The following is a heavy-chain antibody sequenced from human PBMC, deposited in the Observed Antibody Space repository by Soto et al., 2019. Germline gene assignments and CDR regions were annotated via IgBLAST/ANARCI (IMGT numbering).Heavy chain of an antibody. CDR2: IYYSGSA. Sequence: QLQLQESGPGLVKPSETLSLTCTVSGGSISGSSYYWGWIRQPPGKGLEWIASIYYSGSAYYNPSLKSRFTISVDTSKKQFSLKMRSVTAADTAVYYCASNSYRTWGQGILVTVSS. D-gene: IGHD3-16*02. V-gene: IGHV4-39*01. CDR1: GGSISGSSYY. CDR3: ASNSYRT. J-gene: IGHJ1*01.